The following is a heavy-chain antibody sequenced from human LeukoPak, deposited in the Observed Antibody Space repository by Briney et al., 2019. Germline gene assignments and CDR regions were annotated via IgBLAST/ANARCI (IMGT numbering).Heavy chain of an antibody. V-gene: IGHV1-18*01. CDR1: GYTFTSYG. CDR2: ISAYNDNT. J-gene: IGHJ4*02. Sequence: ASVKVSCKASGYTFTSYGISWVRQAPGQGLEWMGWISAYNDNTSYAQKLQGRVTMTTDTSTSTAYMELRSLRSDDTAVYYCARDLSATVTTTDHHFDYWGQGTLVTVSS. CDR3: ARDLSATVTTTDHHFDY. D-gene: IGHD4-17*01.